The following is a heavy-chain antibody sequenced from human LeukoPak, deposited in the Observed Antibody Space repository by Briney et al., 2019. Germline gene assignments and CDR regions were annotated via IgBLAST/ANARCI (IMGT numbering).Heavy chain of an antibody. V-gene: IGHV4-59*01. D-gene: IGHD3-16*01. Sequence: SETLSLTCTVSGGSISSYYWSWIRQPPGKGLEWIGYIYYSGSTNYNPSPKSRVTISVDTSKNQFSLKLSSVTAADTAAYYCARETDYVFYWGQGTLVTVSS. CDR3: ARETDYVFY. CDR1: GGSISSYY. CDR2: IYYSGST. J-gene: IGHJ4*02.